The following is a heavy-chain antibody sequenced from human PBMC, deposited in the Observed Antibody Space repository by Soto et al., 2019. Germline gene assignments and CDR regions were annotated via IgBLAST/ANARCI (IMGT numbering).Heavy chain of an antibody. Sequence: SGTLSLTCTIYSNSITSSYWRWILHPPVMGLEWIGYIYYSGSTNYNPSLKSRVTISVDTSKNQFSLRLSSVTAADTAVYYCARTGGYFDWLPPYYFDYWGQGTLVTVS. CDR2: IYYSGST. CDR1: SNSITSSY. J-gene: IGHJ4*02. D-gene: IGHD3-9*01. CDR3: ARTGGYFDWLPPYYFDY. V-gene: IGHV4-59*08.